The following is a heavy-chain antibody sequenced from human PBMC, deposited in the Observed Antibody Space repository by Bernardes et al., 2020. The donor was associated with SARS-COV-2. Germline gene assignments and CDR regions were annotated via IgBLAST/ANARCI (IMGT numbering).Heavy chain of an antibody. Sequence: SETLSLTRTVSGGSIRSYYWSWIRQSPGKGLEWIGYIYHSGSTKYNPSLKSRLTTSLDTSKNQFSLRLGSVSAADTAVYYCARGRGYCSSISCAYAFDIWGQGTMVTVSS. CDR1: GGSIRSYY. CDR3: ARGRGYCSSISCAYAFDI. J-gene: IGHJ3*02. CDR2: IYHSGST. D-gene: IGHD2-2*01. V-gene: IGHV4-59*01.